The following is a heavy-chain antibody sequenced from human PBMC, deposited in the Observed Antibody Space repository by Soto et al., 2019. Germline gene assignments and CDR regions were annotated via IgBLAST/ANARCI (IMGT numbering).Heavy chain of an antibody. CDR1: GFTFSRYS. D-gene: IGHD1-26*01. CDR2: ISYDGTNK. V-gene: IGHV3-30*04. J-gene: IGHJ5*02. Sequence: QVQLVESGGGMVLPGKSLRLSCAASGFTFSRYSMHWVRQAPGKGLEWVAVISYDGTNKFYADSVKGRFTISRDNSGNTLYLQVNGLKTEDTAVYYCAKGPGGATGGWYDPWGQGTLVTVSS. CDR3: AKGPGGATGGWYDP.